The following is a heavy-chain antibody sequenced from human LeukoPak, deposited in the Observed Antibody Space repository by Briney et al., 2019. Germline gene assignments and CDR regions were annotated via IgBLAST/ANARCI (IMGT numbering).Heavy chain of an antibody. CDR1: GGSISSGSYY. CDR3: ARDTVTYYYDSSGSFDY. D-gene: IGHD3-22*01. V-gene: IGHV4-61*02. Sequence: SETLSLTCTVSGGSISSGSYYWSWIRHPAGKGLEWIGRIYTSGSTNYNPSLKSRVTISVDTSKNQFSLKLSSVTAADTAVYYCARDTVTYYYDSSGSFDYWGQGTLVTVSS. CDR2: IYTSGST. J-gene: IGHJ4*02.